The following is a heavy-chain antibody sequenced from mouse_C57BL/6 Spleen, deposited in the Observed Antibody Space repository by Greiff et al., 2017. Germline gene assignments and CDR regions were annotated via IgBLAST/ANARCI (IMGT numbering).Heavy chain of an antibody. CDR3: ARLGYSNYAMDY. J-gene: IGHJ4*01. D-gene: IGHD2-5*01. Sequence: QVQLQQSGTELVKPGASVKLSCKASGYTFTSCWLHWVKLRPGQGLEWIGNVNPSNGGTNYNEKFKSKDTLTVDKSSSTAYMQLSSLTSDDSAVYYCARLGYSNYAMDYWGQGTSVTVSS. CDR1: GYTFTSCW. V-gene: IGHV1-53*01. CDR2: VNPSNGGT.